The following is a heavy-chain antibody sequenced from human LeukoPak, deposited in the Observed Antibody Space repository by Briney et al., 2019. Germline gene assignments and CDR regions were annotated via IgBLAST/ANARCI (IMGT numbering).Heavy chain of an antibody. CDR3: ARRPSGSGSYGFDP. Sequence: SETLSLTCTVSGGSISRYYWSWIRQPPGKGLEWLGYIYYSGSTNYNPSLKSRVTISVDTSKNQFSLKLSSVTAADTAVYYCARRPSGSGSYGFDPWGQETLVTVSS. J-gene: IGHJ5*02. D-gene: IGHD3-10*01. CDR2: IYYSGST. CDR1: GGSISRYY. V-gene: IGHV4-59*01.